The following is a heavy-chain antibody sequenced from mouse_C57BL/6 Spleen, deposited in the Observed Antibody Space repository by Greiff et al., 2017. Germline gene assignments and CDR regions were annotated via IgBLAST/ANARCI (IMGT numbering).Heavy chain of an antibody. V-gene: IGHV3-1*01. J-gene: IGHJ3*01. D-gene: IGHD2-5*01. CDR1: GYSITSGYD. CDR2: ISYSGST. CDR3: ARDYSNSWFAY. Sequence: EVKLQESGPGMVKPSQSLSLTCTVTGYSITSGYDWHWIRHFPGNKLEWMGYISYSGSTNYNPSLKSRISITQDTSKNHFFLKLNSVTTEDTATYYCARDYSNSWFAYWGQGTLVTVSA.